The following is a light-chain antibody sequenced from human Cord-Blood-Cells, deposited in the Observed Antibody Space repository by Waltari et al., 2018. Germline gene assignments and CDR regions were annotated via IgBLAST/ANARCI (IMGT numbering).Light chain of an antibody. J-gene: IGLJ3*02. CDR3: LLSYSGARWV. V-gene: IGLV7-46*01. CDR1: TGAVTSDHY. Sequence: QAVVTQEPSLTVSPGGTATSTCGSSTGAVTSDHYPYWFQQKPGQAPRTLIYDTRNKHSWTPARFSGSLLGGKAALTLSGAQAEDEAEYYCLLSYSGARWVFGGGTKLTVL. CDR2: DTR.